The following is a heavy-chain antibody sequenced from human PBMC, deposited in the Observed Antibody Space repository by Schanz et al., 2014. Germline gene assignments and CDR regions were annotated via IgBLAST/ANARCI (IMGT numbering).Heavy chain of an antibody. CDR2: ITYDGSNK. J-gene: IGHJ6*02. CDR3: AKNWKGHHITGRPGWSDGMDV. Sequence: QVQLVESGGGVVQPGNSLRLSCAASGFIFSGYAMIWVRQAPGKGLEWVAVITYDGSNKYYADSVKGRFTISKHNSKKTLYLQMNSLRVEDTAEYYCAKNWKGHHITGRPGWSDGMDVWGQGTTVTVSS. V-gene: IGHV3-30*04. D-gene: IGHD6-6*01. CDR1: GFIFSGYA.